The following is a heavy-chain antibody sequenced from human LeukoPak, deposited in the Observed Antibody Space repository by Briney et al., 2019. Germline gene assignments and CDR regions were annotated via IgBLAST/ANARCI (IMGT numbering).Heavy chain of an antibody. CDR3: AKDIVHSGSYYYGMDV. D-gene: IGHD1-26*01. Sequence: GRSLRLSCAASEFTFDDYAMHLVRQAPGKGLEWVSGISWNSGSIGYADSVKGRFTISRDNAKNSLYLQMNSLGAEDTALYYCAKDIVHSGSYYYGMDVWGQGTTVTASS. CDR2: ISWNSGSI. CDR1: EFTFDDYA. V-gene: IGHV3-9*01. J-gene: IGHJ6*02.